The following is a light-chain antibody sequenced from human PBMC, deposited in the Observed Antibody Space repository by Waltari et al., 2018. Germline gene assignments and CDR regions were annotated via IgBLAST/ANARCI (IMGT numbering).Light chain of an antibody. CDR1: PDVRGW. CDR3: QQYNNFPLT. J-gene: IGKJ4*01. Sequence: DVQMTQSPPSLSASVGDTITITCRASPDVRGWVAWHQQKPQKPPKSLIFAASTLTTGVSSRFSGSGSGTNFTLTITSLQPEDFGTYFCQQYNNFPLTFGGGTRVEIK. CDR2: AAS. V-gene: IGKV1D-16*01.